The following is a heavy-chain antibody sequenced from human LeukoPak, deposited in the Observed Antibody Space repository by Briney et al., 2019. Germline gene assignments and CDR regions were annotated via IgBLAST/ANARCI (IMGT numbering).Heavy chain of an antibody. D-gene: IGHD5-18*01. CDR2: ISYDGSNK. J-gene: IGHJ4*02. Sequence: GGSLRLSCAASEFTFSSYTMHWVRQAPGKGLEWVAVISYDGSNKYYADSVKGRFTISRDNSKNTLYLQMSSLRAEDTAVYYCARGTRYSYDFTGRERTKSRLDYWGQGTLVTVSS. CDR1: EFTFSSYT. V-gene: IGHV3-30*04. CDR3: ARGTRYSYDFTGRERTKSRLDY.